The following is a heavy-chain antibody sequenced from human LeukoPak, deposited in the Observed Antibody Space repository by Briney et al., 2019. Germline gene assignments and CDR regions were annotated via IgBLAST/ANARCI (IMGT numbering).Heavy chain of an antibody. CDR3: ARDERGYYDSSGCTPDY. D-gene: IGHD3-22*01. CDR2: INGDGSST. Sequence: GGSLRLSCAASGFTFSSYWMHCVRQAPGKGLVWVSRINGDGSSTSYADSVKGRFTISRDNAKNTLYLQMNSLRAEDTAVYYCARDERGYYDSSGCTPDYWGQGTLVTVSS. CDR1: GFTFSSYW. J-gene: IGHJ4*02. V-gene: IGHV3-74*01.